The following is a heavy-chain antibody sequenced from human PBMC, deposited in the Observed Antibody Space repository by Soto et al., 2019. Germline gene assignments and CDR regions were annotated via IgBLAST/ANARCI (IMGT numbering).Heavy chain of an antibody. D-gene: IGHD2-15*01. J-gene: IGHJ4*02. V-gene: IGHV4-4*02. CDR2: IYHSGST. CDR3: ARRSRGRCCKY. Sequence: PSETLSLTCAVSGGSISSSNWWSWVRQPPGKGLEWIGEIYHSGSTNYNPSLKSRVTISVDKSKNQFSLQLTSVTAADTAVYYCARRSRGRCCKYWGRGSLVTVSS. CDR1: GGSISSSNW.